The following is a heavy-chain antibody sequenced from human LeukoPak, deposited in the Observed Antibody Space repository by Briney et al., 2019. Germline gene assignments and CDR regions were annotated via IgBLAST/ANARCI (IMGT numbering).Heavy chain of an antibody. Sequence: SETLSLTCTVSGGSISSYYWSWIRQPPGKGLEWIGYIYYSGSTNYNPSLKSRVTISVDTSKNQFSLKLSSVTAADTAVYYCARGYTVTTNRLPDWFDPWGQGTLVTVSS. V-gene: IGHV4-59*01. CDR1: GGSISSYY. CDR2: IYYSGST. D-gene: IGHD4-17*01. CDR3: ARGYTVTTNRLPDWFDP. J-gene: IGHJ5*02.